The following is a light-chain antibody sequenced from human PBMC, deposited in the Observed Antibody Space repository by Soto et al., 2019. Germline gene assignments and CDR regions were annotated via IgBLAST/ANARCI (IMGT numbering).Light chain of an antibody. CDR3: SSYTSSSTVI. CDR1: SSDIGGYNY. Sequence: QSVLTQPASVSGSPGQSITISCTGTSSDIGGYNYISWYQQLPGKAPKFIIYDVRNRPSGVSNRFSGSRSGNTASPTISGLQAEDEADYYCSSYTSSSTVIFGGGTKLTVL. V-gene: IGLV2-14*01. CDR2: DVR. J-gene: IGLJ2*01.